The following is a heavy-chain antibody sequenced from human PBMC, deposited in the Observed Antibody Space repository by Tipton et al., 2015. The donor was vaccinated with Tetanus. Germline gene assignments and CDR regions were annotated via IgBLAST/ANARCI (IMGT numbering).Heavy chain of an antibody. J-gene: IGHJ4*02. D-gene: IGHD3-22*01. V-gene: IGHV1-69*01. CDR3: ASRSDSSGYYYFDY. CDR1: GGTFSSYA. CDR2: IIPIFGTA. Sequence: QLVQSGAEVKKPGSSVKVSCKASGGTFSSYAISWVRQAPGQGLEWMGGIIPIFGTANYAQKFQGRVTITADESTSTAYMGLSSLRSEDTAVYYCASRSDSSGYYYFDYWGQGTLVTVSS.